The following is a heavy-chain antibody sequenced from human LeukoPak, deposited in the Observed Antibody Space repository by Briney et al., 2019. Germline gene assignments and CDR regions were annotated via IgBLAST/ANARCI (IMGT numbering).Heavy chain of an antibody. V-gene: IGHV4-59*01. CDR3: ARDLLRYFQSSGSEGGWFDP. Sequence: PSGTRCLTCTVSGCTFELYYWSWIRQPPGKGLNWIGHVHYNGDTNYNASPSSRVSISLDTSKKQISLMLSSATTAETAAYYCARDLLRYFQSSGSEGGWFDPWGQGTLVTVSS. J-gene: IGHJ5*02. CDR1: GCTFELYY. D-gene: IGHD3-9*01. CDR2: VHYNGDT.